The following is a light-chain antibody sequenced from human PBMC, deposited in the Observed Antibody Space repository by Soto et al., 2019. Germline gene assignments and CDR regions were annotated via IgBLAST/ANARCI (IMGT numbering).Light chain of an antibody. CDR1: TSDVGDYNY. CDR3: FSYTTSSAPYV. CDR2: EVS. Sequence: QSVLTQPASVSGSPGQSITISCTGTTSDVGDYNYVSWYQQHPGKVPKLLIYEVSNRPSGVSYRFSGSKSGNTASLTISGLQAEDETSYYCFSYTTSSAPYVFGTGTKLTVL. J-gene: IGLJ1*01. V-gene: IGLV2-14*01.